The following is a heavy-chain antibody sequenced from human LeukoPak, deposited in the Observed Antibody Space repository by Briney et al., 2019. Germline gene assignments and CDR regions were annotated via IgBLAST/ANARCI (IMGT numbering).Heavy chain of an antibody. V-gene: IGHV4-59*11. CDR1: GGSISSHY. Sequence: SETLSLTCTVSGGSISSHYWSWIRQPPGKGLEWIGYIYYSGSTNYNPSLKSRVTISVDTSKNQFSLKLSSVTAADTAVYYCARDGPVTTYAPGYYYYMDVWGKGTTVTVSS. J-gene: IGHJ6*03. CDR2: IYYSGST. CDR3: ARDGPVTTYAPGYYYYMDV. D-gene: IGHD4-17*01.